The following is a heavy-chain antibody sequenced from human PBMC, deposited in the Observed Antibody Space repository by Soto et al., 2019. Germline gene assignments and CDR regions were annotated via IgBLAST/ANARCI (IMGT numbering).Heavy chain of an antibody. CDR2: IFWDDDK. CDR3: PHRRVVLLPSPRPYFRFPP. V-gene: IGHV2-5*02. J-gene: IGHJ5*02. Sequence: QITLKESGPTLVKPTQTLTLTCTFSGFSLSTSGVGVGWIRQSPGKALEWLGFIFWDDDKRYNPSLKSRLTTTTATSNNHLVLTITTTGPVYTATYYCPHRRVVLLPSPRPYFRFPPSGPGTLVTVSS. D-gene: IGHD2-15*01. CDR1: GFSLSTSGVG.